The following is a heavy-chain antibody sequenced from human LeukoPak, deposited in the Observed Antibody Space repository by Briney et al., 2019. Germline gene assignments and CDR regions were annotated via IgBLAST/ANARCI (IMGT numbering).Heavy chain of an antibody. Sequence: ASVKVSCKASGYTFTSYDINWVRQATGQGLEWMGWMNPNSGNTGYAQKFQGRVTMTRNTSISTAYMELSSLRSEDTAVYYCARVPVAIYGSGSPYRDWGQGTLVTVSS. J-gene: IGHJ4*02. CDR3: ARVPVAIYGSGSPYRD. V-gene: IGHV1-8*01. CDR1: GYTFTSYD. D-gene: IGHD3-10*01. CDR2: MNPNSGNT.